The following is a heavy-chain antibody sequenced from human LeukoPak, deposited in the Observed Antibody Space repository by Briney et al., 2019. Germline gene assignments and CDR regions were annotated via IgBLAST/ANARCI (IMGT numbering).Heavy chain of an antibody. V-gene: IGHV4-30-2*01. D-gene: IGHD5-18*01. Sequence: RPSETLSLTCTVSRGSMSSGGYFWTWIRQTPGKGLEWIGHIYESGSSNYNPSLKSRVTMSVDRSRNQVSLRLTSVTAADTAIYYCARDSHTPMVLDFWGQGNVVTVSS. CDR2: IYESGSS. CDR3: ARDSHTPMVLDF. J-gene: IGHJ4*02. CDR1: RGSMSSGGYF.